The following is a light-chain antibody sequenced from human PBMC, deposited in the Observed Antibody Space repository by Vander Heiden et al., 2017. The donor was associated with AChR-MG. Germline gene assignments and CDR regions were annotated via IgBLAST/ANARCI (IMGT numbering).Light chain of an antibody. Sequence: DIQMTHSRSSLSASVGDRVSLTCRASESISNYLNRSQQKPGEARNLMINAASSLRSGVPSRLSGSGSGTDFSLTISSLQPEDFATYYCQQSYSTPQKITFGQGTRLEIK. CDR3: QQSYSTPQKIT. J-gene: IGKJ5*01. CDR1: ESISNY. V-gene: IGKV1-39*01. CDR2: AAS.